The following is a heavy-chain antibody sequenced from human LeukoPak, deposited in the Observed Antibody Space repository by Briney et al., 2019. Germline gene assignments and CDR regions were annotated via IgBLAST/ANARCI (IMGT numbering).Heavy chain of an antibody. CDR2: INGGNDNT. J-gene: IGHJ4*02. V-gene: IGHV1-3*01. CDR1: GYTFTSYT. D-gene: IGHD3-22*01. Sequence: ASVKVSCKASGYTFTSYTMHWVRQAPGQRLEWMGWINGGNDNTKYSQKFQGRVSITRDTSASTAYMELTSLRSGDTAVYYCARSYYDSSGYYSFDYWGQGTLVTVSS. CDR3: ARSYYDSSGYYSFDY.